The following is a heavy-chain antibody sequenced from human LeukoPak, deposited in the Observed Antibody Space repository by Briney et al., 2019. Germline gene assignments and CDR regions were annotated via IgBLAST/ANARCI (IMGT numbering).Heavy chain of an antibody. CDR3: ARVPSYDSSGYYLN. CDR2: INPNSRGT. CDR1: TYTFTGYY. Sequence: ASVKVSCKTSTYTFTGYYMHWVRQAPGQGLEWMGRINPNSRGTNYAQKFQGKVTMTRDTSISTTYMELSRLRSGDTALYYCARVPSYDSSGYYLNWGQGTLVTVSS. D-gene: IGHD3-22*01. J-gene: IGHJ4*02. V-gene: IGHV1-2*06.